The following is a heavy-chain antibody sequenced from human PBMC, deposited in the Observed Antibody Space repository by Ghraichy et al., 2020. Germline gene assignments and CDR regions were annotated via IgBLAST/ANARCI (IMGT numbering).Heavy chain of an antibody. CDR3: VKEHDYGDYLHWFDP. Sequence: GGSLRLSCSASGFTFSSYAMHWVRQAPGKGLEYVSAISSNGGSTYYADSMKGRFTISRDNSKNTLYLQMSSLRAEDTAVYYCVKEHDYGDYLHWFDPWGQGTLVTVSS. CDR2: ISSNGGST. D-gene: IGHD4-17*01. V-gene: IGHV3-64D*06. J-gene: IGHJ5*02. CDR1: GFTFSSYA.